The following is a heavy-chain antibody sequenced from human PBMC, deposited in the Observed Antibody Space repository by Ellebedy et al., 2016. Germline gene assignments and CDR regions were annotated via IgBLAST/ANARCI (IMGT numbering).Heavy chain of an antibody. J-gene: IGHJ4*02. CDR3: ARHVGCTNGVCYPEYYFDY. CDR1: GGSISSRSYY. Sequence: SETLSLTCSVSGGSISSRSYYWGWIRQPPGKGLEWIGTINYSGSTYYNPSLKSRVTISVDTSKNQFSLKLSSVTAADTAVYYCARHVGCTNGVCYPEYYFDYWGQGTLVTVSS. D-gene: IGHD2-8*01. CDR2: INYSGST. V-gene: IGHV4-39*01.